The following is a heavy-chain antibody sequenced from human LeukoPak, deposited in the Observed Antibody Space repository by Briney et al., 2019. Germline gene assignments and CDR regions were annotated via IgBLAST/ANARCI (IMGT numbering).Heavy chain of an antibody. Sequence: SEALSLTCAVYDESFSGYYWSWIRQPPGKGLEWLGEVNHRGSTNYKLSLKSRLTISVDTSRKEISLKLTSVTAADTAIYYCARVDIVTTNYFDPWGQGTLVTVSS. CDR1: DESFSGYY. CDR3: ARVDIVTTNYFDP. CDR2: VNHRGST. D-gene: IGHD5-12*01. V-gene: IGHV4-34*01. J-gene: IGHJ5*02.